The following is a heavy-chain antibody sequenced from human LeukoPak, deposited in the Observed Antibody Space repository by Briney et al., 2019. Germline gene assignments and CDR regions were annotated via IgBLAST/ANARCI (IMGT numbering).Heavy chain of an antibody. J-gene: IGHJ4*02. V-gene: IGHV4-38-2*02. CDR1: GYSISSGYY. CDR3: AALSITIFGGPQRFDY. D-gene: IGHD3-3*01. CDR2: IYYSGST. Sequence: SETLSLTCTVSGYSISSGYYWGWIRQPPGKGLEWIGSIYYSGSTYYNPSLKSRVTISVDTSKNQFSLKLSSVTAADTAVYYCAALSITIFGGPQRFDYWGQGTLVTVSS.